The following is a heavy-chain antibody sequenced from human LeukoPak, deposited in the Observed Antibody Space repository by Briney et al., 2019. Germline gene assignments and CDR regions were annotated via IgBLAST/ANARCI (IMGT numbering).Heavy chain of an antibody. J-gene: IGHJ4*02. CDR2: MNPNGGNT. CDR1: GYTFTSYD. CDR3: AREGDYYGSGDQGY. Sequence: ASVKVSCKASGYTFTSYDINWVRQATGQGLEWMGWMNPNGGNTGYAQKFQGRVTMTRNTSISTAYMELSSLRSEDTAVYYCAREGDYYGSGDQGYWGQGTLVTVSS. D-gene: IGHD3-10*01. V-gene: IGHV1-8*01.